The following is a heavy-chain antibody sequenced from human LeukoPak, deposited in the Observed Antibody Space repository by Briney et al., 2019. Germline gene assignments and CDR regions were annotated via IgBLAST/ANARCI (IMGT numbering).Heavy chain of an antibody. J-gene: IGHJ4*02. Sequence: SQTLSPTRAVSGYSISSGYYWGWIRQPPGKGLAWIWSIYHSGNTYYNPSLKSRVTISVDMSKNQFSLRLSSVTAAAPAFYYCATDGVLWLFRHWGQGTLVSVSS. CDR2: IYHSGNT. CDR3: ATDGVLWLFRH. CDR1: GYSISSGYY. D-gene: IGHD2-21*01. V-gene: IGHV4-38-2*02.